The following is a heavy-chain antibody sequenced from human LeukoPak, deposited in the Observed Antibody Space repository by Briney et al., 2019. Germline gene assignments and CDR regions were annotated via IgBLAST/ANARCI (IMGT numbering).Heavy chain of an antibody. V-gene: IGHV3-66*01. CDR1: GFTFSYYG. CDR2: IYSGGST. Sequence: GGSLRLSCAASGFTFSYYGMHWVRQAPGKGLEWVSVIYSGGSTYYADSVKGRFTISRDNSKNTLYLQMNSLRAEDTAVYYCARSCGGDCYWAFDYWGQGTLVTVSS. CDR3: ARSCGGDCYWAFDY. D-gene: IGHD2-21*02. J-gene: IGHJ4*02.